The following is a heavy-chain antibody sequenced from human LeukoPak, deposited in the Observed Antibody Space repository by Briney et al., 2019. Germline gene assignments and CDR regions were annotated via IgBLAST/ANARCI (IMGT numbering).Heavy chain of an antibody. Sequence: SETLSLTCTVSGGSISSSSYYWGWIRQPPGQGLEWIGSIYYSGSTYYNPSLKSRVTISVDTSKNQFSLKLSSVTAADTAVYYCASPSDSSGYYPYYFDYWGQGTLVTVSS. D-gene: IGHD3-22*01. CDR3: ASPSDSSGYYPYYFDY. CDR2: IYYSGST. V-gene: IGHV4-39*01. CDR1: GGSISSSSYY. J-gene: IGHJ4*02.